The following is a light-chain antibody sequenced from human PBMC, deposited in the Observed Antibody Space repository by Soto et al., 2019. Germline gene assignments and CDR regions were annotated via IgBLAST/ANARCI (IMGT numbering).Light chain of an antibody. Sequence: EILLTQSPAILSLSPGEKATLSCMASQSLGNNVAWFQQKPGQAPRLLISAAIDRAAGIPARIAGSGSGTHYTLTISNLEPEDFAIYYCQERSRWPRGSFGGGTRVEI. CDR2: AAI. CDR1: QSLGNN. V-gene: IGKV3-11*01. CDR3: QERSRWPRGS. J-gene: IGKJ4*01.